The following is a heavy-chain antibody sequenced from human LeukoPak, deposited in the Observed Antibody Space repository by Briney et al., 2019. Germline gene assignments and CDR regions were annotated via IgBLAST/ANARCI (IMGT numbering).Heavy chain of an antibody. CDR3: ARGMLNIF. CDR2: ISRSGSIT. D-gene: IGHD2/OR15-2a*01. V-gene: IGHV3-48*03. J-gene: IGHJ4*02. Sequence: PGGSLRLSCAASGFAFSTYEMNWVRQALGKGLEWISYISRSGSITNYADSVKGRFTISRDDDRNSLSLEMSGLRVEDSAVYFCARGMLNIFWGQGTRIAVSS. CDR1: GFAFSTYE.